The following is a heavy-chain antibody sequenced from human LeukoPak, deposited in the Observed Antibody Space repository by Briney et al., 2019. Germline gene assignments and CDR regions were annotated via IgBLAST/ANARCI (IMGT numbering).Heavy chain of an antibody. D-gene: IGHD4-17*01. CDR2: INPSGGST. Sequence: ASVKVSCKASGYTFTTYNIHWVRQAPGQGLEWMGIINPSGGSTSYAQKFQGRVTLTRDMSTRTVYMELSSLRSEDTAVYYCARDFGDYLHFDYWGQGTLVTVSS. CDR1: GYTFTTYN. CDR3: ARDFGDYLHFDY. J-gene: IGHJ4*02. V-gene: IGHV1-46*01.